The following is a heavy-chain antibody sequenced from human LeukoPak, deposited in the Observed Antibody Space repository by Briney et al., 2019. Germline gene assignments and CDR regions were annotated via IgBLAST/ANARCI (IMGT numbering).Heavy chain of an antibody. D-gene: IGHD6-13*01. CDR3: ASQSAGDYYYYYMDV. J-gene: IGHJ6*03. V-gene: IGHV1-69*05. CDR1: GGTFSSYA. Sequence: GASVKVSCKASGGTFSSYAISWVRQAPGQGLEWMGGIIPIFGTANYAQKFQGRVTITTDESTGTAYMELSSLRSEDTAVYYCASQSAGDYYYYYMDVWGKGTTVTVSS. CDR2: IIPIFGTA.